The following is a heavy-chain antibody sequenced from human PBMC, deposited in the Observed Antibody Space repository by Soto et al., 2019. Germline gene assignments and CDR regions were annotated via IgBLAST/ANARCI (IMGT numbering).Heavy chain of an antibody. D-gene: IGHD4-17*01. CDR2: INHSGST. Sequence: SETLSLTCAVYGGSFSGYYWSWIRQPPGKGLEWIGEINHSGSTNYNPSLKSRVTISVDTSKNQCSLKLSSVTAADTAVYYCARGAGTVKYFDYWGQGTLVTVSS. V-gene: IGHV4-34*01. CDR1: GGSFSGYY. J-gene: IGHJ4*02. CDR3: ARGAGTVKYFDY.